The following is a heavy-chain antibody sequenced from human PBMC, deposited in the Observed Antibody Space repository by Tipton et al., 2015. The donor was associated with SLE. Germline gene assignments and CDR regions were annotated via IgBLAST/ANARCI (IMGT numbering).Heavy chain of an antibody. V-gene: IGHV3-9*03. CDR2: ISWNSGSI. CDR1: GFTFRTYS. Sequence: SLRLSCAASGFTFRTYSMAWVRQSPGKGLEWVSGISWNSGSIGYADSVKGRFTISRDNAKNSLYLQMNSLRAEDMALYYCAKSYGGNDRDAFDIWGQGTMVTVSS. CDR3: AKSYGGNDRDAFDI. D-gene: IGHD4-23*01. J-gene: IGHJ3*02.